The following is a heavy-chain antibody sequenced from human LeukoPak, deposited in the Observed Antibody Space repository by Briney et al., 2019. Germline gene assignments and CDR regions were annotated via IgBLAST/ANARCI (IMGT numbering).Heavy chain of an antibody. J-gene: IGHJ4*02. CDR3: AREDDILTGYYFSRRGGFDY. V-gene: IGHV4-4*02. D-gene: IGHD3-9*01. CDR2: IYHSGST. Sequence: SETLSLTCAVSGGSISSSNWWSWVRQPPGKGLEWIGEIYHSGSTSYNPSLKSRVTISVDKSKNQFSLKLSSVTAADTAVYYCAREDDILTGYYFSRRGGFDYWGQGTLVTVSS. CDR1: GGSISSSNW.